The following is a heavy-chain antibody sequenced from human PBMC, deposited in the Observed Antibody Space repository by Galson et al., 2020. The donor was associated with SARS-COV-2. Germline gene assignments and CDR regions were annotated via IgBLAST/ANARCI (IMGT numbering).Heavy chain of an antibody. CDR1: GFSFSIYD. J-gene: IGHJ2*01. D-gene: IGHD3-16*01. CDR2: VSGSGDLT. V-gene: IGHV3-23*01. Sequence: GESLKISCAASGFSFSIYDMAWVRQSPGKGLEWLSAVSGSGDLTYYAASVQGRFTISRDNSMNTLYLQMNGLRVEDTAVYYCANWAPYFDLWGRGTLVTVSS. CDR3: ANWAPYFDL.